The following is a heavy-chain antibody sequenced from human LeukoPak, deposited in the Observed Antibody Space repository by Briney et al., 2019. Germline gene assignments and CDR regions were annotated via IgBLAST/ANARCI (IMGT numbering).Heavy chain of an antibody. J-gene: IGHJ4*02. D-gene: IGHD3-9*01. Sequence: GGSLRLSCAASGFTFGDSYMSWIRQAPGKGLEWVPYITSYGGDIHYSDSTRGRFSISRDNAKNSLYLQMNSLRAEDTAVYYCVRTASGVYRAYFYIWGQGIMGTVSS. CDR2: ITSYGGDI. V-gene: IGHV3-11*01. CDR1: GFTFGDSY. CDR3: VRTASGVYRAYFYI.